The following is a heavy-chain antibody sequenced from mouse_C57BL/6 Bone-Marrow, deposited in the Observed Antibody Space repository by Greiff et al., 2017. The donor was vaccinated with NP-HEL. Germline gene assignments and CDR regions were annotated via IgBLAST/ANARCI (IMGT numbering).Heavy chain of an antibody. V-gene: IGHV1-54*01. CDR2: INPGSGGT. CDR1: GYAFTNYL. CDR3: SRDSNYVDFDY. D-gene: IGHD2-5*01. Sequence: QVQLQQSGAELVRPGTSVKVSCKASGYAFTNYLIEWVKQRPGQGLEWIGVINPGSGGTNYNEKFKGKATLTAYTSSSTAYIQHSTLPSEDSAVDVYSRDSNYVDFDYWGQGTTLTVSS. J-gene: IGHJ2*01.